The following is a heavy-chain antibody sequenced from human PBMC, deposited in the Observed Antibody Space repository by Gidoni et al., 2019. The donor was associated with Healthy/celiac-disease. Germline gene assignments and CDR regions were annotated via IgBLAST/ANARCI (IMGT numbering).Heavy chain of an antibody. CDR3: ARSATVTHRRPYWCMDV. D-gene: IGHD4-17*01. J-gene: IGHJ6*02. V-gene: IGHV1-2*06. CDR2: INPNSGGT. CDR1: GYPFTRYY. Sequence: VQLVQSGAEVKKPGASEKVYCNASGYPFTRYYMHWVRQAPGQGLEWMGRINPNSGGTNFAQKFQGRVTMTRDTSISTAYMELSRLRSDDTAVYYCARSATVTHRRPYWCMDVLGPRDHGHRLL.